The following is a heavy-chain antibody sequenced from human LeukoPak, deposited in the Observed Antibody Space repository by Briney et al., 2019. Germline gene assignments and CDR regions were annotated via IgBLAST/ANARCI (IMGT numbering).Heavy chain of an antibody. CDR2: IRSKTAGGTA. D-gene: IGHD2-15*01. CDR3: ITDRRW. CDR1: GFAFSDAW. V-gene: IGHV3-15*01. J-gene: IGHJ4*02. Sequence: PGGSLRLSCAASGFAFSDAWMSWVRQAPGKGLEWVGRIRSKTAGGTADYAAPVKGRFTISRDDSKNTLYLQMSSLRIEDTAVYYCITDRRWWGQGTLVTVSS.